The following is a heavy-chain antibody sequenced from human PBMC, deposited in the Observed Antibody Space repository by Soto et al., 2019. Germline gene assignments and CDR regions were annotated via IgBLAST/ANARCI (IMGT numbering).Heavy chain of an antibody. CDR1: GFTFSSYS. CDR2: ISSSSSTK. D-gene: IGHD1-26*01. J-gene: IGHJ4*02. Sequence: EVQLVESGGGLVQPGGSLRLSCAASGFTFSSYSMNWVRQAPGKGLEWVSYISSSSSTKYYADSVKGRFTISRDNAKNSLYLKIKGLGAEDWAVFYCPLSYFGRGTCFASGAPGPLVPLPS. V-gene: IGHV3-48*01. CDR3: PLSYFGRGTCFAS.